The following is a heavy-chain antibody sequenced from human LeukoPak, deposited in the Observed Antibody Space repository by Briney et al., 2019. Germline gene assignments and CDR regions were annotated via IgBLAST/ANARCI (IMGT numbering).Heavy chain of an antibody. CDR1: GFTFRSYG. V-gene: IGHV3-33*01. D-gene: IGHD6-19*01. Sequence: PGGSLRLSCAASGFTFRSYGMQWVRQAPCKGQEWVAVIWYDGSNKYYADSVKGRFTVSRDNSKNTLYLQMNSLRAEDTAVYYCATAVASSSGWYADYWGQGTLVTVSS. J-gene: IGHJ4*02. CDR2: IWYDGSNK. CDR3: ATAVASSSGWYADY.